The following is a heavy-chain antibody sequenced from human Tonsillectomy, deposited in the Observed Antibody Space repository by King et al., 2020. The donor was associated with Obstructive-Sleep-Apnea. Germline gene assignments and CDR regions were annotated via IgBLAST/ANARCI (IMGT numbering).Heavy chain of an antibody. CDR3: ARDHGYSYGYIDYYFDY. V-gene: IGHV3-30-3*01. CDR1: GFTFSNYA. CDR2: ISYDGSNK. Sequence: VQLVESGGGVVQPGRSLRLSCAASGFTFSNYAMHWVRQAPGKGLEWVAIISYDGSNKYNAVSVKGRFTISRDDSKNTLYLQMNSLRAEDTAVYYCARDHGYSYGYIDYYFDYWGQGTLVTVSS. D-gene: IGHD5-18*01. J-gene: IGHJ4*02.